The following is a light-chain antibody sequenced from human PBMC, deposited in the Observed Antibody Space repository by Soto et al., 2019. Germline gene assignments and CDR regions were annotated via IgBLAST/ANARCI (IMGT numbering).Light chain of an antibody. Sequence: DIQITQSPFTLSSSGGDRVTMTCHSSQSISSWLAWYQPKPGRATKLLISDASSLQSGLPSRFSGSGSGIEFTLTTSSLQPDPFATYFCQQHNTYFYTFRQGTKV. CDR1: QSISSW. J-gene: IGKJ2*01. CDR2: DAS. V-gene: IGKV1-5*01. CDR3: QQHNTYFYT.